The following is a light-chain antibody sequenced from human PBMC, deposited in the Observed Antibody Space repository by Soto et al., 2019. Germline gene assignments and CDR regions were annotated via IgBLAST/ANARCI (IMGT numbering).Light chain of an antibody. CDR1: QSVNSN. V-gene: IGKV3-11*01. CDR2: DAS. J-gene: IGKJ3*01. Sequence: EIVLTQSPATLSLSPGERATLSCRASQSVNSNLAWYQQRPGQPPRLLIYDASNRATGIPARFSGSGSGTDFTLTISSLEPEDFAIYYCQQRSGWPPLFTFGPGTKVDI. CDR3: QQRSGWPPLFT.